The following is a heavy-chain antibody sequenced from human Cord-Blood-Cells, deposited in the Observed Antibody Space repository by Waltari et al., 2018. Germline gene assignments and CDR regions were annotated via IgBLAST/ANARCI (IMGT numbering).Heavy chain of an antibody. D-gene: IGHD1-26*01. CDR2: IKSKTDGGTT. J-gene: IGHJ3*02. Sequence: EVQLVESGGGLVKPGGSLRPSCAASGFTFSNAWLSWVGQAPGKGLEWVGRIKSKTDGGTTDYAAPVKGRFTISRDDSKNTLYLQMNSLKTEDTAVYYRTTARVGAFDIWGQGTMVTVSS. V-gene: IGHV3-15*01. CDR3: TTARVGAFDI. CDR1: GFTFSNAW.